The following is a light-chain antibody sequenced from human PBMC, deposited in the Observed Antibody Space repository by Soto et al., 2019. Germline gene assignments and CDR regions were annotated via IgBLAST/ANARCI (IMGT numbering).Light chain of an antibody. V-gene: IGKV1-9*01. CDR2: EVS. Sequence: QLTQFPSSLSASVGDRVTITCRASQGVSSHLAWHQQKPGKAPKLLIYEVSTLQSGVPSRFSGSVSGTDFTLTISSLQPEDFATYYCQHLNSYPITFGQGTRLEIK. J-gene: IGKJ5*01. CDR1: QGVSSH. CDR3: QHLNSYPIT.